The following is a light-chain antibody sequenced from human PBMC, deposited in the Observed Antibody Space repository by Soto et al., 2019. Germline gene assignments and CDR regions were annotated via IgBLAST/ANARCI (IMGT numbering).Light chain of an antibody. CDR3: QQYHDYSRT. J-gene: IGKJ1*01. Sequence: DIQMTQSPSTLSASVGDRVTITCRASQSISSWLAWYQQKPGKAPSLLIYKASNLQGGVPARFSGSGSGTEFTLTISSLQPDDFATYYCQQYHDYSRTFGQGTKVEI. CDR1: QSISSW. CDR2: KAS. V-gene: IGKV1-5*03.